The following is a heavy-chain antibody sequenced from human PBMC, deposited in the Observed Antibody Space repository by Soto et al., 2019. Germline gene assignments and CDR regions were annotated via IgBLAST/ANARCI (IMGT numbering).Heavy chain of an antibody. CDR2: ISSSSSYI. CDR1: GFTFSSYS. D-gene: IGHD6-19*01. V-gene: IGHV3-21*01. Sequence: GGSLRLSCAASGFTFSSYSMNWVRQAPGKGLEWVSSISSSSSYIYYADSVKGRFTISRDNAKNSLYLQMNSLRAEDTAVYYCARDLIAVAGRMGFDYWGQGTLVTVSS. CDR3: ARDLIAVAGRMGFDY. J-gene: IGHJ4*02.